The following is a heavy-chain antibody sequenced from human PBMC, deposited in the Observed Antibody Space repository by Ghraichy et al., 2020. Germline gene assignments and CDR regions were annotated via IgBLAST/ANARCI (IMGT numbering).Heavy chain of an antibody. D-gene: IGHD3-22*01. CDR3: ARDQYYDSSGYPWYFDL. J-gene: IGHJ2*01. CDR1: GDSVSSNSAA. CDR2: TYYRSKWYN. V-gene: IGHV6-1*01. Sequence: SQTLSLTCAISGDSVSSNSAAWNWIRQSPSRGLEWLGRTYYRSKWYNDYAVSVKSRITINPDTSKNQFSLQLNSVTPEDTAVYYCARDQYYDSSGYPWYFDLWGRGTLVTVSS.